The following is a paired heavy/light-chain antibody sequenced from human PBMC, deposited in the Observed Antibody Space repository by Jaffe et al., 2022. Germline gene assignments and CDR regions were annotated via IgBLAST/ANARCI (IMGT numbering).Heavy chain of an antibody. CDR2: IRYDGSNK. V-gene: IGHV3-30*02. CDR3: AKDGKLLWFGEFQAYYFDY. Sequence: QVQLVESGGGVVQPGGSLRLSCAASGFTFSSYGMHWVRQAPGKGLEWVAFIRYDGSNKYYADSVKGRFTISRDNSKNTLYLQMNSLRAEDTAVYYCAKDGKLLWFGEFQAYYFDYWGQGTLVTVSS. J-gene: IGHJ4*02. CDR1: GFTFSSYG. D-gene: IGHD3-10*01.
Light chain of an antibody. CDR1: QSVSSN. CDR2: GAS. V-gene: IGKV3-15*01. J-gene: IGKJ2*01. CDR3: QQYNNWHT. Sequence: EIVMTQSPATLSVSPGERATLSCRASQSVSSNLAWYQQKPGQAPRLLIYGASTRATGIPARFSGSGSGTEFTLTISSLQSEDFAVYYCQQYNNWHTFGQGTKLEIK.